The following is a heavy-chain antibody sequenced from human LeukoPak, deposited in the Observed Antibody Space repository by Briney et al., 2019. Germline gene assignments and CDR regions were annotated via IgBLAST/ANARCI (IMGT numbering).Heavy chain of an antibody. Sequence: GGSLRLSCAASGFTDSSNYMSWVRQAPGKGLEWVSVIYSGGSTYYADSVKGRFTISRDNSTNTLYLQMNSLRAEDTAVYYCATPYGSGSYHGYGMDVWGKGTTVTVSS. CDR2: IYSGGST. CDR1: GFTDSSNY. CDR3: ATPYGSGSYHGYGMDV. J-gene: IGHJ6*04. V-gene: IGHV3-53*01. D-gene: IGHD3-10*01.